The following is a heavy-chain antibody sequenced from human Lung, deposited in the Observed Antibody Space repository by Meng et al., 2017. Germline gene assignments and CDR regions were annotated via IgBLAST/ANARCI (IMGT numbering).Heavy chain of an antibody. Sequence: VWSQGVFFRAQGSPSISLAAIGSPFSPHLRSCVRQAPGKGLEWVSLITGDGRSTITAAPVQGLFTTTRDNSKNTLSLQMKRLRAEDTDVYYCARGCVTTDDWGQGTLVTVSS. CDR3: ARGCVTTDD. CDR1: GSPFSPHL. J-gene: IGHJ4*02. V-gene: IGHV3-74*01. CDR2: ITGDGRST. D-gene: IGHD4-17*01.